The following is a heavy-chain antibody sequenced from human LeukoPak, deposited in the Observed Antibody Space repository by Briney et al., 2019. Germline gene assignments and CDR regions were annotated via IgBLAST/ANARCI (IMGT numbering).Heavy chain of an antibody. D-gene: IGHD5-18*01. Sequence: GGSLRLSCAASGFTFSSYGMHWVRQAPGKGLEWVAVIWYDGSNKYYADSVKGRFTISRDNSKNTLYLQMNSLRAEDTAVYYYARDAIPYSYGFNWFDPWGQGTLVTVSS. CDR3: ARDAIPYSYGFNWFDP. CDR1: GFTFSSYG. CDR2: IWYDGSNK. J-gene: IGHJ5*02. V-gene: IGHV3-33*01.